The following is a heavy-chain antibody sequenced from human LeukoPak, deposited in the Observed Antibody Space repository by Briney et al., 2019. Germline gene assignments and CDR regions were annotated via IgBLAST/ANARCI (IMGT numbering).Heavy chain of an antibody. CDR2: IYTSGST. D-gene: IGHD3-22*01. J-gene: IGHJ4*02. V-gene: IGHV4-4*07. Sequence: SETLSLTCTVSGGSISSYYWSWIRQPAGKGLEWIGRIYTSGSTNYNPSLKRRVTISVDTSKNQFSLKLSSVTAADTAVYYCAREDSSGYYEPFDYWGQGTLVTVSS. CDR1: GGSISSYY. CDR3: AREDSSGYYEPFDY.